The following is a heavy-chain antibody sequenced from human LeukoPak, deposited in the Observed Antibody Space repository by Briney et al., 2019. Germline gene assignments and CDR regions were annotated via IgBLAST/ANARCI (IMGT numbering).Heavy chain of an antibody. Sequence: SETLSLTCTVSGGSISSSSYYWGWIRQPPGKGLEWIGSIYYSGSTYYNPSLKSRVTISVDTSKNQFSLKLSSVTAADTAVYYCARALGWFDPWGQGTLVTVSS. CDR1: GGSISSSSYY. J-gene: IGHJ5*02. V-gene: IGHV4-39*07. CDR3: ARALGWFDP. CDR2: IYYSGST. D-gene: IGHD7-27*01.